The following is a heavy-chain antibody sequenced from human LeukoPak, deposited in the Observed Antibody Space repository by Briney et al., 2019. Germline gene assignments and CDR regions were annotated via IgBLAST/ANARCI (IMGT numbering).Heavy chain of an antibody. CDR1: GGTFSSYA. CDR2: IIPIFGTA. D-gene: IGHD3-3*01. J-gene: IGHJ5*02. CDR3: ARGEYDFWSGYYIGYNWFDP. Sequence: SVKVSCKASGGTFSSYAISWVRQAPGQGLEWRGGIIPIFGTANYAQKFQGRVTITADESTSTAYMELSSLRSEDTAVYYCARGEYDFWSGYYIGYNWFDPWGQGTLVTVSS. V-gene: IGHV1-69*01.